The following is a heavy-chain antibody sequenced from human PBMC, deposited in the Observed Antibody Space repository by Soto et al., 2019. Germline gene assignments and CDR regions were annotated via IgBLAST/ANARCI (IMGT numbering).Heavy chain of an antibody. Sequence: QVQLVESGGGVVQPGRSLRLSCAASGFTFSSYAMHWVGQAPGKRLEWVAVISYDGSNKYYADSVKGRFTISRDNSKNTLYLQMNSLRAEDTAVFYCAREGGWLQSYWYFDLWGRGTLVTVSS. CDR3: AREGGWLQSYWYFDL. CDR1: GFTFSSYA. J-gene: IGHJ2*01. D-gene: IGHD5-12*01. CDR2: ISYDGSNK. V-gene: IGHV3-30-3*01.